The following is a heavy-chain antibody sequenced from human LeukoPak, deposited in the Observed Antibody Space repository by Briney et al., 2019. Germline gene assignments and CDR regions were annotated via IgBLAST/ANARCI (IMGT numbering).Heavy chain of an antibody. CDR3: AADLIAYSSSWYSFDY. CDR2: IGVGSGNT. J-gene: IGHJ4*02. Sequence: ASVKVSCKASGFTFTSSAVQWVRQARGQRLEWIGWIGVGSGNTNYAQKFQERVTITRDMSTSTAYMELSSLRSEDTAVYYCAADLIAYSSSWYSFDYWGQGTLVTVSS. D-gene: IGHD6-13*01. CDR1: GFTFTSSA. V-gene: IGHV1-58*01.